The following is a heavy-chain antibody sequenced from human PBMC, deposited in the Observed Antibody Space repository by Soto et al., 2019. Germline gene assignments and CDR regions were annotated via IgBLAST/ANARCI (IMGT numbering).Heavy chain of an antibody. CDR1: GGSISSGGYY. CDR2: IYYIGST. CDR3: ARGQRD. Sequence: QVQLQESGPGLVKPSQTLSLTCTVSGGSISSGGYYWSWIRQHPGKGLEWIGSIYYIGSTNYNPSLTSRVTIAVATSKNQFSLKLSSVTAAYTAVYYCARGQRDWGQGTLVTVSS. J-gene: IGHJ4*02. V-gene: IGHV4-31*03.